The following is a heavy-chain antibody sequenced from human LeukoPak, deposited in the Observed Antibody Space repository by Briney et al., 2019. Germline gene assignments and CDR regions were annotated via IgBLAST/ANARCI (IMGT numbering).Heavy chain of an antibody. CDR3: ARCRGSSKPPDY. CDR1: GGTFSSYT. CDR2: IIPILGIA. V-gene: IGHV1-69*02. D-gene: IGHD1-26*01. J-gene: IGHJ4*02. Sequence: EASVKVSCKASGGTFSSYTISWVRQAPGQGLEWMGRIIPILGIANYAQEFQGRVTITADKSTSTAYMELSSLRSEDTAVYYCARCRGSSKPPDYWGQGTLVTVSS.